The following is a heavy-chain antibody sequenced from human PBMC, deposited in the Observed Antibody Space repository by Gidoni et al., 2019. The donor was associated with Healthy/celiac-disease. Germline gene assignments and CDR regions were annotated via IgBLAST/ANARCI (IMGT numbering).Heavy chain of an antibody. Sequence: QVQLQESGPGLVKPSQTLSLTCTVSGGSISSGSYYWSWIRQPAGKGLEWIGRIYTSGSTNYNPSLKSRVTISVDTSKNQFSLKLSSVTAADTAVYYCARGDADRDVWGQGTTVTVSS. D-gene: IGHD3-16*01. V-gene: IGHV4-61*02. J-gene: IGHJ6*02. CDR2: IYTSGST. CDR1: GGSISSGSYY. CDR3: ARGDADRDV.